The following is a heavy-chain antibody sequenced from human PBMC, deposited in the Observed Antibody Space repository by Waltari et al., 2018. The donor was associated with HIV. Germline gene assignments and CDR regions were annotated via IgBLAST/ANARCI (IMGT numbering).Heavy chain of an antibody. D-gene: IGHD2-2*01. J-gene: IGHJ3*02. CDR2: INPILGKA. V-gene: IGHV1-69*08. CDR1: GAILTSYT. Sequence: QVQLVQSGAEVKKPGSSVKVSCKASGAILTSYTISWVRQAPGQGLEGMGRINPILGKADDAQKFQGRVTVTAEKSTYTAYMERSSLGSDDTSVYYCAREGLCLRSSTSDRPVYAFDKWGQGTKVTVSS. CDR3: AREGLCLRSSTSDRPVYAFDK.